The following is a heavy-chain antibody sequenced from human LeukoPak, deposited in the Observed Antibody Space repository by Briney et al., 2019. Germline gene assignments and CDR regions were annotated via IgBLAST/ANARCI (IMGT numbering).Heavy chain of an antibody. CDR3: ARVSRAGYGGYYFDY. CDR1: GYSFTSYW. V-gene: IGHV5-51*01. CDR2: IYPGDSDT. D-gene: IGHD4-23*01. J-gene: IGHJ4*02. Sequence: GESLKISCKGSGYSFTSYWIGWVRQMPGKGLEWMGIIYPGDSDTRYSPSFQGQVTISADKSISTAYLQWSSLKASDTAMYYCARVSRAGYGGYYFDYWGQGTLVTVSS.